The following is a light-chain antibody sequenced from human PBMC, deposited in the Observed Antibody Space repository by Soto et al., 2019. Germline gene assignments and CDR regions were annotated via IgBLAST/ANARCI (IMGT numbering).Light chain of an antibody. J-gene: IGKJ5*01. Sequence: AIRMTQSPSSLSASTGDRVTITCRASQGISSYLAWYQQKPGKAPKLLIYAASTLQSGVPSRFSGSGSGTDFTLTISCLQSDDFATYYCQQSHSIPITFGQGTRLEI. V-gene: IGKV1-8*01. CDR2: AAS. CDR3: QQSHSIPIT. CDR1: QGISSY.